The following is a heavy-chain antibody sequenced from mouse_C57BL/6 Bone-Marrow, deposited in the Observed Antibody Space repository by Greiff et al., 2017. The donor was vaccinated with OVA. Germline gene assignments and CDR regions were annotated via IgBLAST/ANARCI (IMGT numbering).Heavy chain of an antibody. CDR3: AYGGDSSGYGAWFAY. V-gene: IGHV1-19*01. Sequence: EVQLQQSGPVLVKPGASVKMSCKASGYTFTDYYMNWVKQSHGKSLEWIGVINPYNGGTSYNQKFKGKATLTVDKSSSTAYMELNSLTSEDSAVYYCAYGGDSSGYGAWFAYWGQGTLVTVSA. CDR1: GYTFTDYY. J-gene: IGHJ3*01. D-gene: IGHD3-2*02. CDR2: INPYNGGT.